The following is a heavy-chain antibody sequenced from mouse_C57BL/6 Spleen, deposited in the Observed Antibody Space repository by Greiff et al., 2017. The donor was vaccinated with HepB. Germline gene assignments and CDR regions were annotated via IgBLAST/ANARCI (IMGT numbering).Heavy chain of an antibody. Sequence: VQLVESGAELVRPGASVKLSCKASGYTFTDYYINWVKQRPGQGLEWIARIYPGSGNTYYNEKFKGKATLTAEKSSSTAYMQLSSLTSEDSAVYFCARRIYYGYAEGDAMDYWGQGTSVTVSS. CDR1: GYTFTDYY. CDR3: ARRIYYGYAEGDAMDY. D-gene: IGHD2-2*01. V-gene: IGHV1-76*01. J-gene: IGHJ4*01. CDR2: IYPGSGNT.